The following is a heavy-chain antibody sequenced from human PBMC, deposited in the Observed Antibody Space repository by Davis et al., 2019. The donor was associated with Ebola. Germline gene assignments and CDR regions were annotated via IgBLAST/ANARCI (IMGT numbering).Heavy chain of an antibody. CDR2: ISYDGSNK. CDR1: GFTFSSYA. CDR3: ATVDTAGYYFDY. J-gene: IGHJ4*02. V-gene: IGHV3-30-3*01. Sequence: GESLKISCAASGFTFSSYAMHWVRQAPGKGLEWVAVISYDGSNKYYADSVKGRFTISRDNSKNTLYLQMNSLRAEDTAVYYCATVDTAGYYFDYWGQGTLVTVSS. D-gene: IGHD5-18*01.